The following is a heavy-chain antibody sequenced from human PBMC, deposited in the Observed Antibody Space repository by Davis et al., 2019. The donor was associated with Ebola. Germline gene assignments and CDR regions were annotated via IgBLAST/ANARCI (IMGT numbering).Heavy chain of an antibody. CDR3: ARGWQQYDY. CDR2: ISWNSGSI. V-gene: IGHV3-9*01. Sequence: SLKISCAASGFTFDDYAMHWVRQAPGKGLEWVSGISWNSGSIGYADSVKGRFTISRDNAKNSLYLQMNSLRAEDTAVYYCARGWQQYDYWGQGTLVTVSS. D-gene: IGHD6-13*01. J-gene: IGHJ4*02. CDR1: GFTFDDYA.